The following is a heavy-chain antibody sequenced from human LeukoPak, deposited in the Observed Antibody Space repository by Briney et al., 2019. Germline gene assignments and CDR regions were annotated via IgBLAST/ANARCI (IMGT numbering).Heavy chain of an antibody. D-gene: IGHD4-11*01. J-gene: IGHJ2*01. Sequence: SETLSLTCTVSGGSISSGSYYWSWIRQPAGKGLEWIGRIYTSGSTNYNPSLKSRVTISVDTSKNQFSLKLNSVTAADTAVYYCARDHYSNYVNFDLWGRGTLVTVSS. CDR2: IYTSGST. CDR1: GGSISSGSYY. V-gene: IGHV4-61*02. CDR3: ARDHYSNYVNFDL.